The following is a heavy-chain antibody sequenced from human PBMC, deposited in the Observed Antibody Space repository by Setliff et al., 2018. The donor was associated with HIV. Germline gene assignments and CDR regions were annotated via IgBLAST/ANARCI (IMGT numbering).Heavy chain of an antibody. D-gene: IGHD2-8*01. V-gene: IGHV1-2*06. CDR3: ATKVYCTNGVCLDAFDI. CDR1: GYTFTGYY. Sequence: ASVKVSCKASGYTFTGYYMHWVRQAPGQGLEWMGRIIPNSGATNYAQKFQGRVTMTRDTSISTAYMELSRLRSDDTAVYYCATKVYCTNGVCLDAFDIWGQGTMVTVSS. J-gene: IGHJ3*02. CDR2: IIPNSGAT.